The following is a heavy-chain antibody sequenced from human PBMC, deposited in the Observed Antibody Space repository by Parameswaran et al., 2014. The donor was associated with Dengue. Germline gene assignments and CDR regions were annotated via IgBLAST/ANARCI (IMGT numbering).Heavy chain of an antibody. J-gene: IGHJ4*02. Sequence: LKISCAASGFTFSSYAMSWVRQAPGKGLEWVSVISGSGDSTYNADSVKGRFTISRDNSKNTLYLQMNSLRAEDTAVYFCAKGTAIPAAFDYWGQGTLVTVSS. V-gene: IGHV3-23*01. CDR3: AKGTAIPAAFDY. CDR1: GFTFSSYA. D-gene: IGHD2-2*01. CDR2: ISGSGDST.